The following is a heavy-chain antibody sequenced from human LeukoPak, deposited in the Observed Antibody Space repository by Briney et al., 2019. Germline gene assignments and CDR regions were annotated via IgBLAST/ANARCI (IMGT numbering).Heavy chain of an antibody. Sequence: SETLSLTCTVSGGSISSSSYYWGWIRQPPGKGLEWIGSIYYSGGTYYNPSLKSRVTISVDTSKNQFSLKLSSVTAADTAVYYCAGSIAAAGTDFDYWGQGTLVTVSS. CDR2: IYYSGGT. CDR1: GGSISSSSYY. V-gene: IGHV4-39*01. CDR3: AGSIAAAGTDFDY. J-gene: IGHJ4*02. D-gene: IGHD6-13*01.